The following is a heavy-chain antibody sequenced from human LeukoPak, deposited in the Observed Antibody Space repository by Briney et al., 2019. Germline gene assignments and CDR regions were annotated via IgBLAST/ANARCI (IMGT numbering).Heavy chain of an antibody. Sequence: VASVKVSFKVSGYTLTELSMHWVRQAPGKGLEWMGGFDPEDGETTYAQKFQGRVTMTEDTSTDTAYMELSSLRSEDTAVYYCATAGGYCSGGSCYDYFDYWGQGTLVTVSS. CDR1: GYTLTELS. J-gene: IGHJ4*02. CDR3: ATAGGYCSGGSCYDYFDY. CDR2: FDPEDGET. V-gene: IGHV1-24*01. D-gene: IGHD2-15*01.